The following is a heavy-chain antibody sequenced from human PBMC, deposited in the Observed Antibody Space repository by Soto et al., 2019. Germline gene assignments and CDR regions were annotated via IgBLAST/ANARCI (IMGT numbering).Heavy chain of an antibody. CDR1: GGSIRIGGYY. V-gene: IGHV4-31*03. CDR3: ARYDSGALDY. J-gene: IGHJ4*02. CDR2: IYYSGSA. D-gene: IGHD3-10*01. Sequence: QVQLQESGPGLVRPSQTLSLTCTVSGGSIRIGGYYWTWIRQRPGKGLEWIGYIYYSGSAYYTPSLKSRATISVDTSKSQFSLKLTSVTAADTAVYYCARYDSGALDYWGQGSLVIVSS.